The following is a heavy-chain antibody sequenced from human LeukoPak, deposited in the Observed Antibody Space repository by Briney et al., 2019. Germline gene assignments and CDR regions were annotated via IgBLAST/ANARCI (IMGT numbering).Heavy chain of an antibody. CDR1: GFTFSSYS. V-gene: IGHV3-48*01. J-gene: IGHJ4*02. CDR3: ARDPRGYSGYEYYFDY. D-gene: IGHD5-12*01. CDR2: ISSSSSTI. Sequence: GGSLRLSCAASGFTFSSYSMNWARQAPGKELEWVSYISSSSSTIYYADSVKGRFTISRDNAKNSLYLQMNSLRAEDTAVYYCARDPRGYSGYEYYFDYWGQGTLVTVSS.